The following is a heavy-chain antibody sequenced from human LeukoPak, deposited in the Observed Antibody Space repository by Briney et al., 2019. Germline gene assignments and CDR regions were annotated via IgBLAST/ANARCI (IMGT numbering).Heavy chain of an antibody. CDR2: ISSDGSST. D-gene: IGHD3-10*01. CDR3: ARAPTAFYYNSGVRGS. V-gene: IGHV3-74*01. Sequence: GGSPRLSCAASGFSFSTYWMHWVRQAPGKGLVWVSRISSDGSSTNYADSVKGRFTISRDDAKNTLYLQMNSLRAEDTAVYYCARAPTAFYYNSGVRGSWGQGTLVTVSS. CDR1: GFSFSTYW. J-gene: IGHJ5*02.